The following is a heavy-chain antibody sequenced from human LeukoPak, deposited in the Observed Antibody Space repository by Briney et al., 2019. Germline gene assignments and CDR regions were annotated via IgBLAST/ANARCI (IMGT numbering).Heavy chain of an antibody. CDR1: GGTFSSYA. CDR2: IIPIFGTA. D-gene: IGHD2-15*01. J-gene: IGHJ4*02. Sequence: ASVKVSCKASGGTFSSYAISWVRQAPGQGLEWMGGIIPIFGTANYAQKFQGRVTITADESTSTAYMELSSLRAEDTAVYYCARGRAFYCSGGSCYPTDPSFDYWGQGTLVTVSS. CDR3: ARGRAFYCSGGSCYPTDPSFDY. V-gene: IGHV1-69*13.